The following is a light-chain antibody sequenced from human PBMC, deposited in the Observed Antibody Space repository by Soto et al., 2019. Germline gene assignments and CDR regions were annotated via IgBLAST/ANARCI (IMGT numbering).Light chain of an antibody. Sequence: EIVLTQSPATLSVSLGDSANLSCRASQSVSLSLAWFQMRPGQPPRLLIYGASTRATDIPARFSGSGSGTDFTLTISSLQSEDFAVYCCQQYHIWPSWTFGQGTKVE. J-gene: IGKJ1*01. CDR3: QQYHIWPSWT. CDR2: GAS. V-gene: IGKV3-15*01. CDR1: QSVSLS.